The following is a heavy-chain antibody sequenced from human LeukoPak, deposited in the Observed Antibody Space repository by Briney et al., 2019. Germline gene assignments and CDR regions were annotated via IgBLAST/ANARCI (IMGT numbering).Heavy chain of an antibody. V-gene: IGHV4-34*01. Sequence: PSETLSLTCTVSGGSISSYYWTWIRQPPGKGLEWIGEINHSGSTNYNPSLKSRVTISVDTSKNQFSLKLSSVTAADTAVYYCARHPGRDSYNYRGLDYWGQGTLVTVSS. J-gene: IGHJ4*02. D-gene: IGHD5-24*01. CDR1: GGSISSYY. CDR3: ARHPGRDSYNYRGLDY. CDR2: INHSGST.